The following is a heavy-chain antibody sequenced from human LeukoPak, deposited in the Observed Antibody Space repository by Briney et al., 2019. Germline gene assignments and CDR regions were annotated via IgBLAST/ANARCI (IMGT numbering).Heavy chain of an antibody. CDR1: GFTFSRFA. D-gene: IGHD3-3*01. J-gene: IGHJ4*02. CDR3: SRGQEVDDGVLES. Sequence: PGGSLRLSCVGAGFTFSRFAVTWVRQAPGQGLEWVSTIRGNGGGTHYAESLRGRFTLSRDNSKSTVYLQMNSLRAEDTGIYYCSRGQEVDDGVLESWGRGTLVTVSS. CDR2: IRGNGGGT. V-gene: IGHV3-23*01.